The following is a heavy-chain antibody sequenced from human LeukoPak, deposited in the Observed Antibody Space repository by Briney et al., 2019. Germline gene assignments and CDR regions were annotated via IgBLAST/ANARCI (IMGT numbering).Heavy chain of an antibody. CDR3: AGGVGATTYF. J-gene: IGHJ4*02. Sequence: PSETLSLTCTVSGGSFSSSDDYWGWIRQPPGKGLEWIGVIYYGGSTYYYPSLKSRVTISMDTSKSKFSLRLTSLTAADTAVYYCAGGVGATTYFWGQGTLVTVSS. D-gene: IGHD1-26*01. CDR1: GGSFSSSDDY. V-gene: IGHV4-39*07. CDR2: IYYGGST.